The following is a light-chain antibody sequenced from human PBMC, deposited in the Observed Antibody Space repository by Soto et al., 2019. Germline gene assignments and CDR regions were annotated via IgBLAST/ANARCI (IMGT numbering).Light chain of an antibody. V-gene: IGKV3-20*01. J-gene: IGKJ1*01. CDR3: QQYESSPRT. Sequence: ETVLTQSPGTLSLSPGERATRSCRASQSVGGSLAWYQQRPGQAPRLLVYHTSNRATGIPDRFSASGSGTDFTLTISRLEPEDFAVYYCQQYESSPRTFGQGTKVDI. CDR1: QSVGGS. CDR2: HTS.